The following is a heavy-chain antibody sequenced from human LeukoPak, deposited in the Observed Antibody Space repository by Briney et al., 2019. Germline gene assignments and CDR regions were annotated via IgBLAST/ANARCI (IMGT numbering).Heavy chain of an antibody. CDR3: ARDFYRSGSTYYYYYMDV. CDR2: ISSGGDYL. V-gene: IGHV3-21*01. CDR1: GFSFSAHS. Sequence: PGGTLRLSCAASGFSFSAHSLNWVRQAPGKGLEWVSSISSGGDYLFYADSVKGRFTISRDNAKNSLFLQMNSLRDEDSAVYFCARDFYRSGSTYYYYYMDVWGKGTMVTVSS. D-gene: IGHD6-19*01. J-gene: IGHJ6*03.